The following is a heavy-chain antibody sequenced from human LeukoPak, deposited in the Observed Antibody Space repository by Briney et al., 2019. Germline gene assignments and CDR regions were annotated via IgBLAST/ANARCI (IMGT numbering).Heavy chain of an antibody. V-gene: IGHV3-23*01. CDR1: GFTFSSYA. D-gene: IGHD2-15*01. CDR3: AKMDCSGGSCYGIDY. Sequence: GGSLRLSCAASGFTFSSYAMSWVRQAPGKGLEWASAISGSGGSTNYADSVKGRFTISRDNSKNTVYLQMNSLRAEDTAVYYCAKMDCSGGSCYGIDYWGQGTLVTVSS. CDR2: ISGSGGST. J-gene: IGHJ4*02.